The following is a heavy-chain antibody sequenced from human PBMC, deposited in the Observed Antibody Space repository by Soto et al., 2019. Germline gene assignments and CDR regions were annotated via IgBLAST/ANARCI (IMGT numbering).Heavy chain of an antibody. CDR2: ISGNGGST. CDR3: AKGSASGSPYYFDY. J-gene: IGHJ4*02. V-gene: IGHV3-23*01. Sequence: GGSLRLSCAAFGFIFSNYAMIWLRQAPGKGPEWVSAISGNGGSTYHADSVKGRFTISRDTSKNTLYLQMNSLRAEDTAVYYCAKGSASGSPYYFDYWGQGTLVTVPS. D-gene: IGHD6-25*01. CDR1: GFIFSNYA.